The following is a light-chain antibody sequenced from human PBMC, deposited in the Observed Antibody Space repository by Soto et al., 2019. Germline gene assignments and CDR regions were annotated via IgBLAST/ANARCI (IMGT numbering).Light chain of an antibody. CDR1: QSVSSY. CDR2: DAS. CDR3: QQYGSSPSST. V-gene: IGKV3-20*01. Sequence: EIVLSLSAAALSLSPGERATLYCRAIQSVSSYLAWYQQKPGQAPRLLIYDASNRATGIPARFSGSGSGTDFTLTISRLEPEDFAVYYCQQYGSSPSSTFGQGTKVDI. J-gene: IGKJ1*01.